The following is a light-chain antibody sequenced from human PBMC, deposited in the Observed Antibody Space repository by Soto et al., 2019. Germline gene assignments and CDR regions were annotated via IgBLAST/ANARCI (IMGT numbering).Light chain of an antibody. CDR2: GVT. J-gene: IGLJ3*02. Sequence: QSALTQPASVSGSPGQSVTISCTGSSSDVGAYNYVSWYQQHPGKAPKLMIYGVTNRPSGVFNRFSGSKAGNTASLTISGLQAEDEAEYYCSSYTSSSTLEFGGGTKLTVL. V-gene: IGLV2-14*01. CDR1: SSDVGAYNY. CDR3: SSYTSSSTLE.